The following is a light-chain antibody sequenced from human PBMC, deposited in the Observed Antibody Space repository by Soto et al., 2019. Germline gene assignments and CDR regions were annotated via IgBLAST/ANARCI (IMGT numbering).Light chain of an antibody. V-gene: IGKV3-20*01. CDR3: LHHGSSLWT. CDR1: QSVSSSY. J-gene: IGKJ1*01. CDR2: DAS. Sequence: ESVLTQSPGTLSLSPGERATLSCMASQSVSSSYLAWYQQKPGQAPRLLIYDASNRATGIPARFSGSGSGTDFTLTISRLEPEDFAMYYCLHHGSSLWTFGQGTKVDIK.